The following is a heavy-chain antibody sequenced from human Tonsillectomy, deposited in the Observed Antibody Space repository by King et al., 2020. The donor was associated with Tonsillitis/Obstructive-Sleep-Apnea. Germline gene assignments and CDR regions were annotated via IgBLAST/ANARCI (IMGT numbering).Heavy chain of an antibody. D-gene: IGHD6-13*01. CDR2: IYYSGST. J-gene: IGHJ4*02. V-gene: IGHV4-39*01. Sequence: QLQESGPGLVKPSETLSLTCTVSGGSISSSSYYWGWIRPPPGEGLEWIGSIYYSGSTYYNPSLKSRVTISVDTSKNQFSLKLSSVTAADAAVYYCARNTGYSTYPFGDWGQGTLVTVSS. CDR3: ARNTGYSTYPFGD. CDR1: GGSISSSSYY.